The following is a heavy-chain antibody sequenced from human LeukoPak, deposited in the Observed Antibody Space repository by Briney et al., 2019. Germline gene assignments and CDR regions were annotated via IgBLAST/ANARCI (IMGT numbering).Heavy chain of an antibody. CDR3: ARIFSSSWPPGTYYFDY. CDR2: IYYSGST. J-gene: IGHJ4*02. Sequence: PSETLSLTCIVSGGSISGVTHYWGWIRQPPEKGLEWIGSIYYSGSTYYNAPLKSRVTLSVDTSKNQFSLILSSVTAADTAVYYCARIFSSSWPPGTYYFDYWGQGTLVTVSS. CDR1: GGSISGVTHY. D-gene: IGHD6-13*01. V-gene: IGHV4-39*07.